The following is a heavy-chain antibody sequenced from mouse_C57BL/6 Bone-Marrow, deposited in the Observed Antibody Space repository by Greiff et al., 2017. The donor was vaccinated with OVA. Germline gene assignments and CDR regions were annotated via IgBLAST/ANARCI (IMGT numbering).Heavy chain of an antibody. CDR3: ARDYYGSSYEGVAD. J-gene: IGHJ3*01. D-gene: IGHD1-1*01. CDR2: IRYDGSN. V-gene: IGHV3-6*01. CDR1: GYSITSGYY. Sequence: EVKLVESGPGLVKPSQSLSLTCSVTGYSITSGYYWNWIRQFPGNKLEWMGYIRYDGSNNYNPSLKNRITITRDTSKNKFFLKLNSVTTEDTATYYCARDYYGSSYEGVADWGQGTLVTVSA.